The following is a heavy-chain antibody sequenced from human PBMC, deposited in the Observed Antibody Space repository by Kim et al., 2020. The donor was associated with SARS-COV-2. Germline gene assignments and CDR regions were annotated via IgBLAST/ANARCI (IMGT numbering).Heavy chain of an antibody. CDR3: ARYYYGSGSYSRYYFDY. J-gene: IGHJ4*02. V-gene: IGHV4-34*01. D-gene: IGHD3-10*01. Sequence: LKSRVTISVDTSKNLFSLKLSSVTAADTAVYYCARYYYGSGSYSRYYFDYWGQGTLVTVSS.